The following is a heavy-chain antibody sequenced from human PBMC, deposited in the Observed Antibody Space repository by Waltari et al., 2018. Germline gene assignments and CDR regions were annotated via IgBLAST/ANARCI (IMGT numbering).Heavy chain of an antibody. CDR1: GGSISSSSYY. Sequence: QLQLQESGPGLVKPSETLSLTCTVSGGSISSSSYYWGWIRQPPGKGLEWIGSIYYSWSTYYNPSLKSRVTISVDTSKNQFSLKLSSVTAADTAVYYCARHRGMSRQPFFDYWGQGTLVTVSS. CDR2: IYYSWST. V-gene: IGHV4-39*01. D-gene: IGHD1-20*01. CDR3: ARHRGMSRQPFFDY. J-gene: IGHJ4*02.